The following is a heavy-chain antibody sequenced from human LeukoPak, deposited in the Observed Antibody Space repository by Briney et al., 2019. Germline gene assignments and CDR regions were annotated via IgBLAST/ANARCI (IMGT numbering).Heavy chain of an antibody. V-gene: IGHV3-7*01. CDR2: IKQDGSEK. CDR3: ASKKRAYDYYYYYMDV. D-gene: IGHD2-21*01. Sequence: GGSLRLSCAASGFTFSSYAMSWVRQAPGKGLEWVANIKQDGSEKYYVDSVRGRFTISRDNAKNSLYLQMNSLRAEDTAVYYCASKKRAYDYYYYYMDVWGKGTTVTVSS. J-gene: IGHJ6*03. CDR1: GFTFSSYA.